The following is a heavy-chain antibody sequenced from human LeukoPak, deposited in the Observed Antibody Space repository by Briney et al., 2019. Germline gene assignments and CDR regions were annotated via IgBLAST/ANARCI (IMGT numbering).Heavy chain of an antibody. D-gene: IGHD3-9*01. J-gene: IGHJ4*02. CDR3: ARVGYDKGIDY. V-gene: IGHV4-59*01. CDR1: GGSISSYY. CDR2: IYYTGAT. Sequence: ASETLSLTCTVSGGSISSYYWSWIRQPPGKGLEWVGYIYYTGATNYNPSLKSRVTISVDTSKNQFSLKLSSVTAADTAVYYCARVGYDKGIDYWGQGTLVTVSS.